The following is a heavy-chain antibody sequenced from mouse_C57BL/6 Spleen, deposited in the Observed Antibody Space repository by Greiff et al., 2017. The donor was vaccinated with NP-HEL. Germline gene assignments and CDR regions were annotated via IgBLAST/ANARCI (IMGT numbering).Heavy chain of an antibody. Sequence: QVQLQQSGAELVRPGASVKLSCKASGYTFTDYYINWVKQRPGQGLEWIARIYPGSGNTYYNEKFKGKATLTAEKSSSTAYMQLSSLTSEDSAVYVCARERGRGYFDYWGQGTTLTVSS. CDR3: ARERGRGYFDY. V-gene: IGHV1-76*01. J-gene: IGHJ2*01. CDR1: GYTFTDYY. CDR2: IYPGSGNT.